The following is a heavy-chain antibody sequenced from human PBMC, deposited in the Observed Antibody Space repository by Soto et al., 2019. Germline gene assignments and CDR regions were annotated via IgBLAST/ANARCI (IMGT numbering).Heavy chain of an antibody. CDR2: IWYDGSNK. Sequence: GGSLRLSCAASGFTFSSYGMHWVRQAPGKGLEWVAVIWYDGSNKYYADSFQGQVTISADKSISTAYLQWSSLKASDSAMYFCARHYYYDSTYYYPTNTQLPLDYWGQGTLVPVSS. V-gene: IGHV3-33*01. CDR3: ARHYYYDSTYYYPTNTQLPLDY. CDR1: GFTFSSYG. D-gene: IGHD3-22*01. J-gene: IGHJ4*02.